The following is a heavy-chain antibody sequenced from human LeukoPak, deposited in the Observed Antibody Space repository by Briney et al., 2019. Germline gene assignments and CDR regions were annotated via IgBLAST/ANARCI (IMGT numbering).Heavy chain of an antibody. CDR1: GGSISSYY. CDR3: ARVGVLDSSSWFFFDY. Sequence: PSETLSLTCTVSGGSISSYYWSWIRQPPGKGLEWIGYIYYSGSTNYNPSLKSRVTISVDTSKNQFSLKLSSVTAADTAVYYCARVGVLDSSSWFFFDYWGQGTLVTVSS. CDR2: IYYSGST. V-gene: IGHV4-59*08. J-gene: IGHJ4*02. D-gene: IGHD6-13*01.